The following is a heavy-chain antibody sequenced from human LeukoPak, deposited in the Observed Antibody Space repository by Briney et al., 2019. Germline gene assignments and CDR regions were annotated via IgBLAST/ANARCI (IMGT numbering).Heavy chain of an antibody. D-gene: IGHD3-16*01. J-gene: IGHJ4*02. Sequence: ASVKVSCKASGFTSTNFAVQWVRQARGQRLEWIGWIIVGSGATKCAQDFQERVTITRDLSTSTLYMELRSLTSEDTAVYYCAADLSNPRMGASYLDSWGQGTLVTVSS. V-gene: IGHV1-58*01. CDR3: AADLSNPRMGASYLDS. CDR2: IIVGSGAT. CDR1: GFTSTNFA.